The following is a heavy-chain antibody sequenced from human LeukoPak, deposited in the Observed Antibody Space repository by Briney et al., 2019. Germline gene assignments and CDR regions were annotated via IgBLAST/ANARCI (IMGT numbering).Heavy chain of an antibody. J-gene: IGHJ4*02. D-gene: IGHD1-14*01. CDR3: ARVYRPFDC. CDR2: ISASGTI. Sequence: QTGGSLRLSCSASGFTFSSYSMSWVRRAPGKGLKWVSYISASGTIYYADSVKGRFTISRDNAENSLYLQMNSLRAEDTAVYYCARVYRPFDCWGQGTLVTVSS. CDR1: GFTFSSYS. V-gene: IGHV3-48*01.